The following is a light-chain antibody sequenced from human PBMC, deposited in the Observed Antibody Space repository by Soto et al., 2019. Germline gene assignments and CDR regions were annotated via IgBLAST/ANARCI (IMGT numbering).Light chain of an antibody. CDR1: ISDVGSYDL. V-gene: IGLV2-23*01. CDR3: CSYAGSSTSWV. CDR2: EGS. Sequence: QSALTQPASVSVSPGQSITISCTGTISDVGSYDLVSWYQQHPGKAPKLMIYEGSKRPSGVSSRFSGSKSGNTASLTISGLQAEDEADYYCCSYAGSSTSWVFGGGTKLTVL. J-gene: IGLJ3*02.